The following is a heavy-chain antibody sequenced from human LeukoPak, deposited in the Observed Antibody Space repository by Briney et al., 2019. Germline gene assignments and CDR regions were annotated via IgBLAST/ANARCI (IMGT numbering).Heavy chain of an antibody. J-gene: IGHJ6*02. CDR2: VFYSGST. V-gene: IGHV4-59*01. CDR1: GGAINRYY. CDR3: ARVRGGTNYYGMDV. D-gene: IGHD2-15*01. Sequence: WETLSLTCTVAGGAINRYYWSWIRQPPGKGLEWIGYVFYSGSTNYNPSLKSRVTLSVDTSKNQFSLRLSSVTAADTAVYYCARVRGGTNYYGMDVWGQGTTVTVSS.